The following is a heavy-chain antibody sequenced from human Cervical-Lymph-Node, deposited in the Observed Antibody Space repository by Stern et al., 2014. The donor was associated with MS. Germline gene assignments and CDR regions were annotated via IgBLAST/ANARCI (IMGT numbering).Heavy chain of an antibody. CDR1: GFSFNSYA. CDR2: ISYTGSNP. V-gene: IGHV3-30-3*01. D-gene: IGHD3-10*01. Sequence: DQMVEFGGGVVQPGRSLRLCCGASGFSFNSYAMHWVSQATGKGLEWVGVISYTGSNPYYADSVKGLFTISKDNFKNTLYLEMNSLRPEDTAVYYCARDRRGGGSTRIGYWGQGTLVTVSS. CDR3: ARDRRGGGSTRIGY. J-gene: IGHJ4*02.